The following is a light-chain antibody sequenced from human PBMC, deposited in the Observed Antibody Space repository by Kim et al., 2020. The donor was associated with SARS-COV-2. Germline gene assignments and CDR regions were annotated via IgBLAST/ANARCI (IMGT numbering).Light chain of an antibody. J-gene: IGKJ4*01. CDR3: MQGTQLT. CDR2: KFS. CDR1: QSLVHSDGNTY. V-gene: IGKV2-30*02. Sequence: DVVMTQSPLSLPVTLGQPASISCRSSQSLVHSDGNTYLNWFHQRPGQSPRRQIYKFSNRDSGVPDRFSGSGSGTDFTLKISRVEAEDVGVYYCMQGTQLTFGGGTKVDIK.